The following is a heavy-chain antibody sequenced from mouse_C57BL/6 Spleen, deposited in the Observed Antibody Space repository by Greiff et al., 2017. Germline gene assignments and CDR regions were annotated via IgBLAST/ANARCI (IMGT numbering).Heavy chain of an antibody. Sequence: LQQSGAELVRPGASVKMSCKASGYTFTSYNMHWVKQTPRQGLEWIGALYPGNGDTSYNQKFKGKATLTVDKSSSTAYMQLSSLTSEDSAVYFCAREDYITTVVATSAYFDYWGQGTTLTVSS. J-gene: IGHJ2*01. CDR2: LYPGNGDT. CDR3: AREDYITTVVATSAYFDY. CDR1: GYTFTSYN. V-gene: IGHV1-12*01. D-gene: IGHD1-1*01.